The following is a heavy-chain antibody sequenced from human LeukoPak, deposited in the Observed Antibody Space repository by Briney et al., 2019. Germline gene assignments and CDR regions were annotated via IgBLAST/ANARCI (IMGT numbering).Heavy chain of an antibody. Sequence: GGSLKIFCNGSGYSFTSYWIGWWRQMPGKRVVGRVIIYPGDSGTRYSPSFQGQVSISADKSINTALLQWSSLKTSDTAMYYCARSITMIVGEGNAFDIWGQGTMVSVSS. D-gene: IGHD3-22*01. CDR1: GYSFTSYW. J-gene: IGHJ3*02. V-gene: IGHV5-51*01. CDR2: IYPGDSGT. CDR3: ARSITMIVGEGNAFDI.